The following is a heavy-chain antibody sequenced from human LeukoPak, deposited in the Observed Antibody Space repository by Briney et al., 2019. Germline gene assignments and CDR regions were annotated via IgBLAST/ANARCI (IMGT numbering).Heavy chain of an antibody. J-gene: IGHJ4*02. Sequence: PGRSLRLSCAASGFTFDDYAMHWVRQAPGKGLEWVSGISWNSGSIGYADSVKGRFTISRDNAKNSLYLQMNSLRAEDTALYYCAKDMAEVGHFDYWGQGTLVTVSS. V-gene: IGHV3-9*01. CDR1: GFTFDDYA. CDR3: AKDMAEVGHFDY. D-gene: IGHD1-26*01. CDR2: ISWNSGSI.